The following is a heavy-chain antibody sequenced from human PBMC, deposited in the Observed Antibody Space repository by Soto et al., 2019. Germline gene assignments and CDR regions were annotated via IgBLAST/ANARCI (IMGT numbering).Heavy chain of an antibody. V-gene: IGHV3-23*01. CDR3: ARWSGYGDL. Sequence: EVQVLLSGGGLIQPGGSLRLSCAASGFTFTDYSMAWVRQTPERGLEWFAGMSMGYEKTFYADSVRGRFIVSRDSSKNTVDLQMNSLRVEDTAIYYCARWSGYGDLWGQGTLVTVSS. J-gene: IGHJ4*02. D-gene: IGHD4-17*01. CDR2: MSMGYEKT. CDR1: GFTFTDYS.